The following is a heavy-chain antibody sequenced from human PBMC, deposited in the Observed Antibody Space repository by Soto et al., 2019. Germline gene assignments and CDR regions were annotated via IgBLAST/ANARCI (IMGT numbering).Heavy chain of an antibody. J-gene: IGHJ6*02. D-gene: IGHD3-9*01. CDR1: GGSISSGGYY. CDR3: AIDSHFAWPPRVDV. CDR2: IYYSAST. Sequence: SETLSLTCTVSGGSISSGGYYWSWIRQHPGKGREWIGYIYYSASTYYSPSLNSRFTISVDTSKNQFSLNLSSVTAAATAVYSCAIDSHFAWPPRVDVWGQGTTVTVSS. V-gene: IGHV4-31*03.